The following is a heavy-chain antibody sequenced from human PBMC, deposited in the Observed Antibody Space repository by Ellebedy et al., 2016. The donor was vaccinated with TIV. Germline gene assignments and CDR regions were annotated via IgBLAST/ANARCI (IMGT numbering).Heavy chain of an antibody. V-gene: IGHV1-18*04. CDR2: ISAYDGNT. CDR1: GYPFPNYG. CDR3: ARDVPADAAALLDY. Sequence: ASVKVSCKASGYPFPNYGVSWLRQAPGQGLEWVGWISAYDGNTKYGQKFQGRISLTTDTSMGTAYMELRSLRSDDTGVYFCARDVPADAAALLDYWGQGTRVTVSS. J-gene: IGHJ4*02. D-gene: IGHD2-2*01.